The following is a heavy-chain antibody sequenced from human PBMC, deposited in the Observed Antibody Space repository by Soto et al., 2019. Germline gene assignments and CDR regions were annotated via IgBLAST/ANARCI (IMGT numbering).Heavy chain of an antibody. Sequence: QVQLVQSGAEVKKPGASVNISCQASGFTFSDTLINWVRQGPGQRLEWMGWINPANGNTRYSESFQGRVTISSLSSASTAYVALSDLTSEDTAVYCCARVIVSVGLRANGAVDVLGHGTMITVSS. CDR1: GFTFSDTL. J-gene: IGHJ3*01. CDR2: INPANGNT. V-gene: IGHV1-3*01. D-gene: IGHD1-26*01. CDR3: ARVIVSVGLRANGAVDV.